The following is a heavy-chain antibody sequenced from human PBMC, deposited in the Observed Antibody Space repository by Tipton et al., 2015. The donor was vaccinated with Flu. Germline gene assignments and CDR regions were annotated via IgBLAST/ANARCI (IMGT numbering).Heavy chain of an antibody. CDR1: GGSVSSDY. Sequence: GLVKPSETLSLTCTVSGGSVSSDYWSWIRQPAGKGLEWIGRIYSSGSTNYNPSLKSRVTMSQDTSKNQFSLKLTSVTAADTAVYYCARAPGRPCSANACPNWFDPCGQGTLVTVSS. V-gene: IGHV4-4*07. D-gene: IGHD2-15*01. CDR3: ARAPGRPCSANACPNWFDP. J-gene: IGHJ5*02. CDR2: IYSSGST.